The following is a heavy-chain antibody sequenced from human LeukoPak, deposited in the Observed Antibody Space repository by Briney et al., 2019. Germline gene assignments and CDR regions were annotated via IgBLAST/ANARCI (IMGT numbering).Heavy chain of an antibody. J-gene: IGHJ4*02. CDR2: INPNSGGT. D-gene: IGHD6-6*01. V-gene: IGHV1-2*02. Sequence: ASVKVSCKASGYTFTGYYMHWVRQAPGQGLEWMGWINPNSGGTNYAQKFQGRVTMTRDTSISTAYMELSRLRSDDTAVNYCAREGRLIAAGPGVDYWGQGTLVTVSS. CDR3: AREGRLIAAGPGVDY. CDR1: GYTFTGYY.